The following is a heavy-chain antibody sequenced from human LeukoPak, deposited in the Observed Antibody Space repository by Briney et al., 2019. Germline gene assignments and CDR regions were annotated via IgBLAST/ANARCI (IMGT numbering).Heavy chain of an antibody. CDR1: GFSFSNAW. CDR2: MKSIADGGTT. V-gene: IGHV3-15*01. J-gene: IGHJ4*02. Sequence: GGSLRLSCAASGFSFSNAWMTWVRQAPWKGLEWVGRMKSIADGGTTAYAAPVKGRFTISRDDSKNTLYLQMNSLKTEDTAVYYCARGKFTNDLDYWGQGTLVTVSS. CDR3: ARGKFTNDLDY.